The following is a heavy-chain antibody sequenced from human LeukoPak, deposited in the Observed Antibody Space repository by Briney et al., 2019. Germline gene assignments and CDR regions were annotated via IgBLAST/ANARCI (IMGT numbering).Heavy chain of an antibody. CDR1: GGTFNSYA. Sequence: ASVKISCKASGGTFNSYAISWVRQAHGQGLEWMGGIIPIFGTANYAQKFQGRVTITTDESTSTAYMELSSLRSEDTAVYYCASNYYDSSGYYSWGQGTLVTVSS. D-gene: IGHD3-22*01. CDR3: ASNYYDSSGYYS. CDR2: IIPIFGTA. J-gene: IGHJ4*02. V-gene: IGHV1-69*05.